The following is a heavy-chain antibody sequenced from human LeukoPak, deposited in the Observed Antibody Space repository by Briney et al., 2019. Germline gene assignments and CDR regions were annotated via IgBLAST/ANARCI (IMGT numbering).Heavy chain of an antibody. J-gene: IGHJ4*02. V-gene: IGHV3-23*01. CDR1: GFTFSSYA. CDR3: AMGGGYNYGYDFDY. CDR2: ISGSGGST. D-gene: IGHD5-18*01. Sequence: GGSLRLSCAASGFTFSSYAMSWVRQAPGKGLEWVSAISGSGGSTYYADSVKGRFTISRDSSKNTLYLQMNSLRAEDTAVYYCAMGGGYNYGYDFDYWGQGTLVTVSS.